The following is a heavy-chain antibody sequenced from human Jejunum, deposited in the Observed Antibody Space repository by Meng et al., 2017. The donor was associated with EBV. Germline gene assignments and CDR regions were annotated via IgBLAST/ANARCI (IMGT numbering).Heavy chain of an antibody. Sequence: QVQLQESDPGLVMTSDTLPRTCTVVCGYDITTSYYWSWIRQSPGKSLEWIVYIYYSGNTNYNPSLQSRATITSDTSKNQFSLKLSSVTAADTAVYYCARVVDYYERSGYPYFWGQGTLVTVSS. J-gene: IGHJ4*02. D-gene: IGHD3-22*01. CDR2: IYYSGNT. CDR1: CGYDITTSYY. CDR3: ARVVDYYERSGYPYF. V-gene: IGHV4-61*01.